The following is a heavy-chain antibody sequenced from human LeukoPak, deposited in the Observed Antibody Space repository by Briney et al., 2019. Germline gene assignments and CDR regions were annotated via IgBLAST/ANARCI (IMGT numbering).Heavy chain of an antibody. CDR1: GGSFSGYY. J-gene: IGHJ5*02. CDR3: ARHRCSGGSCYPMNWFDP. D-gene: IGHD2-15*01. V-gene: IGHV4-34*01. CDR2: INHSGST. Sequence: SETLSLTCAVYGGSFSGYYWSWIRQPPGKGLEWIGEINHSGSTNYNPSPKSRVTISVDTSKNQFSLKLSSVTAADTAVYYCARHRCSGGSCYPMNWFDPWGQGTLVTVSP.